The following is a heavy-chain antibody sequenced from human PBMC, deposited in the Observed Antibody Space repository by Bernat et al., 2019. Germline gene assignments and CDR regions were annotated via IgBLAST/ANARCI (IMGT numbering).Heavy chain of an antibody. D-gene: IGHD3-22*01. V-gene: IGHV3-74*01. Sequence: EVQLVESGGGLVQPGGSLRLSCAASGFTFSIYWMHWVRQAPGKGLVWVSRINSDGSSTSYADSVKGRFTISRDNAKNTLYLQMNSLRAEDTAVYYCARSNADYYDRSGFDYWGQGTLVTVSS. J-gene: IGHJ4*02. CDR1: GFTFSIYW. CDR3: ARSNADYYDRSGFDY. CDR2: INSDGSST.